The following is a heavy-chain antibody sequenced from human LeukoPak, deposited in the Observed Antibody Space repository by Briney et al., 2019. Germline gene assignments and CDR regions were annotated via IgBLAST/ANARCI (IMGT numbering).Heavy chain of an antibody. Sequence: PSETLSLICAVYGGSFSGYYWSWIRQPPGKGLEWIGEINHSGSTNYNPSLKSRVTISVDTSKNQFSLKLSSVTAADTAVYYCAGQLWYWYFDLWGRGTLVTVSS. D-gene: IGHD5-18*01. CDR2: INHSGST. J-gene: IGHJ2*01. CDR3: AGQLWYWYFDL. CDR1: GGSFSGYY. V-gene: IGHV4-34*01.